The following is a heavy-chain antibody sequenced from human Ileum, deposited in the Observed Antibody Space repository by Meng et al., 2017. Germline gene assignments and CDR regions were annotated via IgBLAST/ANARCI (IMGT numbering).Heavy chain of an antibody. D-gene: IGHD6-6*01. V-gene: IGHV1-3*01. CDR3: GRGRASFYFDF. J-gene: IGHJ4*01. Sequence: QVQFVQSGAGVKKPGASVRISCKASGFTFSNYAIYWVRQAPGQSLEWLGWIHAGSGDTKFSQPFQGILTFDRDTSADTVYMELSSLTSGDRAVYYCGRGRASFYFDFLGQGTLVTVSS. CDR1: GFTFSNYA. CDR2: IHAGSGDT.